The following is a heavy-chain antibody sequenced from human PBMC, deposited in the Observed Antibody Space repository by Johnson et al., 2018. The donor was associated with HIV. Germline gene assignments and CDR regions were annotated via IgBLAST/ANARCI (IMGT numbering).Heavy chain of an antibody. D-gene: IGHD6-13*01. CDR2: IRYDGSNK. CDR1: GFTFSSYG. Sequence: QVQLVESGGGVVQPGGSLRLSCAASGFTFSSYGMHWVRQAPGKGLEWVAFIRYDGSNKYYEDSVKGRFTISRDNSKNTLYLQMNSLRAEDTAVYYCAKCIWGSSLIDAFDIWGHGTVVTVSS. CDR3: AKCIWGSSLIDAFDI. V-gene: IGHV3-30*02. J-gene: IGHJ3*02.